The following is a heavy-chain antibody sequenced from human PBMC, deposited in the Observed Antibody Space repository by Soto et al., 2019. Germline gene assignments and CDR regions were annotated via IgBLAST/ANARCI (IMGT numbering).Heavy chain of an antibody. Sequence: QVQLLQSGAEVKKPGASVKISCKASGYTFSFDYLSWVRRAPGQGLQWMGKINPDGGATTYAQSFRGRVSITSDASTGTVYMELSSLTSDDTAVYYCAKGRRNTFWGQGTLVSVPS. V-gene: IGHV1-46*01. CDR3: AKGRRNTF. J-gene: IGHJ4*02. CDR2: INPDGGAT. D-gene: IGHD3-10*01. CDR1: GYTFSFDY.